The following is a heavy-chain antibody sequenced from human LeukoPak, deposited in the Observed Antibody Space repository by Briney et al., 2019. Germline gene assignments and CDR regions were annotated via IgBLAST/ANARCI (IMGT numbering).Heavy chain of an antibody. V-gene: IGHV1-2*04. CDR3: ARGPQWIQLKGNWFDP. D-gene: IGHD5-18*01. CDR2: INPNSGGT. CDR1: GYTFTGYY. J-gene: IGHJ5*02. Sequence: ASVKVSCKASGYTFTGYYMHWVRQAPGQGLEWMGWINPNSGGTNYAQKFQGWVTMTRDTSISTAYMELSRLRSDDTAVYYCARGPQWIQLKGNWFDPWGQGTLVTVSS.